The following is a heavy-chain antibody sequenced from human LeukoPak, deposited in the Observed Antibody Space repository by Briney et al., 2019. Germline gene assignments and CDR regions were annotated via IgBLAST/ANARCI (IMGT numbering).Heavy chain of an antibody. CDR3: ARDYDILTGRLYYFDY. J-gene: IGHJ4*02. D-gene: IGHD3-9*01. Sequence: PGGSLRLSCAASGFTFSSYAMHWVSQAPGKGLEWVAVISYDGSNKYYADSVKGRFTISRDNSKNTVYLQMNSLRAEDTAVYYCARDYDILTGRLYYFDYWGQGTLVTVSS. V-gene: IGHV3-30-3*01. CDR1: GFTFSSYA. CDR2: ISYDGSNK.